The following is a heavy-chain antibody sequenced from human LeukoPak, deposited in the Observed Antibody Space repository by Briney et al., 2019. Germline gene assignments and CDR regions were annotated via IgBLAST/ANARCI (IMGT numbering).Heavy chain of an antibody. V-gene: IGHV4-39*01. Sequence: SETLSLTCTVSGGSISSSDYYWGWIRQPPGKGLEWIGSIYFGGSTYYNPSLKSRVTISVDTSMNQFSLKLSFVTTADTAVYYCARALGYCSGGSCTRGYNWFDPWGQGTLVTVSS. CDR3: ARALGYCSGGSCTRGYNWFDP. J-gene: IGHJ5*02. D-gene: IGHD2-15*01. CDR1: GGSISSSDYY. CDR2: IYFGGST.